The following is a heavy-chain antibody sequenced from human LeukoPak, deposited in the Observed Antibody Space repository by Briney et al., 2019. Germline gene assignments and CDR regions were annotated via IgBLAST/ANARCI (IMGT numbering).Heavy chain of an antibody. CDR2: IKHSGSH. D-gene: IGHD3-10*01. Sequence: TSETLSLTCAVYGGSFRCYYWRWIRQPPGKGLEMIGEIKHSGSHNYNPSLKSRVTISVDASKNQFSLERSSVTAADTAVYYCARGGRHTGSFGYWGQGTLVTVSS. J-gene: IGHJ4*02. V-gene: IGHV4-34*01. CDR1: GGSFRCYY. CDR3: ARGGRHTGSFGY.